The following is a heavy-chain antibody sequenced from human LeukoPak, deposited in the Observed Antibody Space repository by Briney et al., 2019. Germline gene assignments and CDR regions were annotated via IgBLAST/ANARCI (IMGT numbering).Heavy chain of an antibody. Sequence: PSETLSLTCAVYGGSFSGYYWSWIRQHPGKGLEWIGYIYYSGSTYYNPSLKSRVTISVDTSKNQFSLKLSSVTAADTAVYYCAREENFYDSSSVRAFDIWGQGTMVTVSS. CDR3: AREENFYDSSSVRAFDI. D-gene: IGHD3-22*01. V-gene: IGHV4-31*11. J-gene: IGHJ3*02. CDR2: IYYSGST. CDR1: GGSFSGYY.